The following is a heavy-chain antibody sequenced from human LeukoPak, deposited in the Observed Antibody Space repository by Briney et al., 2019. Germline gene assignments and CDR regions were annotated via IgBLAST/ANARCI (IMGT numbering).Heavy chain of an antibody. CDR3: AKHLQLGFDY. D-gene: IGHD5-18*01. V-gene: IGHV3-30*18. CDR2: ISYDGSNK. Sequence: GGSLRLSCAASGFTFSSYGMHWVRQAPGKGLEWVAVISYDGSNKYYADSVKGRFTISRDNTKNTLYLQMNSLRAEDTAVYYCAKHLQLGFDYWGQGTLVTVSS. J-gene: IGHJ4*02. CDR1: GFTFSSYG.